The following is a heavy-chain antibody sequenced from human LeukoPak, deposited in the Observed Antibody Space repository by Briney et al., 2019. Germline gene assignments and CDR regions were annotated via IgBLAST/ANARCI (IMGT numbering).Heavy chain of an antibody. CDR2: ISGSGDST. CDR3: GKHSGSYVLGKRPFDY. CDR1: GFTFSTHA. V-gene: IGHV3-23*01. J-gene: IGHJ4*02. Sequence: GGSLRLSCAASGFTFSTHAVSWVRQTPGKGLEWVSSISGSGDSTYYADSVKGRFAVSRDNSRNTVFLQMNSLRAEDSAVHLCGKHSGSYVLGKRPFDYWGQGTLVTVSS. D-gene: IGHD1-26*01.